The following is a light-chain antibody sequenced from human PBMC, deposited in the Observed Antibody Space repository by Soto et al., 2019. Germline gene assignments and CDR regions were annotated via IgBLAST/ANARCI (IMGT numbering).Light chain of an antibody. CDR1: QSVLYRSNNKNY. J-gene: IGKJ1*01. CDR3: QQYYSTPPT. CDR2: WAS. V-gene: IGKV4-1*01. Sequence: DIVMTQSPDSLAVSLGERATINCKSSQSVLYRSNNKNYLAWYQQKPGQPPKLLIYWASTRESGVPDRYSGSGSGTEFTLTISSLQAEDVAVYYCQQYYSTPPTFGQGTKVEIK.